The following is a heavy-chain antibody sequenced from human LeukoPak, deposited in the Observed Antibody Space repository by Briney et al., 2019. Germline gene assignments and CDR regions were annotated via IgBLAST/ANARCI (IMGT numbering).Heavy chain of an antibody. CDR3: ARDPPRAVAATLFDY. CDR2: INPNSGGT. V-gene: IGHV1-2*02. Sequence: ASVKVSCKASGYTFTGYYMHWVRHAPGQGLEWMVSINPNSGGTNYAQKFQGRVTMTRDTSISTAYMELSRLRSDGTAVYYCARDPPRAVAATLFDYWGQGTLVTVSS. CDR1: GYTFTGYY. J-gene: IGHJ4*02. D-gene: IGHD2-15*01.